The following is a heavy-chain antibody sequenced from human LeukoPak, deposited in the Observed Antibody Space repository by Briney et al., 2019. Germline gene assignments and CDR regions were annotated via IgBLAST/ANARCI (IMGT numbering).Heavy chain of an antibody. V-gene: IGHV3-23*01. D-gene: IGHD5-18*01. CDR2: ISGSGGST. CDR3: AKDSGYSYGHFDY. J-gene: IGHJ4*02. Sequence: GGSLRLSCAASGFTFSSYAMSWVRQAPGKGLEWVSAISGSGGSTYYADSVKGRFTISRDNSKNTLYLQMSSLRAEDTAVYYCAKDSGYSYGHFDYWGQGTLVTVSS. CDR1: GFTFSSYA.